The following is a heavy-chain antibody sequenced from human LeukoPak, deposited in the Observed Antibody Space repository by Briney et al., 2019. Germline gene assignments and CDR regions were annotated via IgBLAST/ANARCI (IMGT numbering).Heavy chain of an antibody. D-gene: IGHD2/OR15-2a*01. CDR2: ISSSSTYI. V-gene: IGHV3-21*01. Sequence: GGSLRLSCAASGITFTGYSMNWVRQAPGKGLEWVSSISSSSTYIYYADSMKGRFTISRDNAKNSLYLQMNSLRAEDTAVYYCAKAFYGLDYWGQGTLVTVSS. CDR1: GITFTGYS. CDR3: AKAFYGLDY. J-gene: IGHJ4*02.